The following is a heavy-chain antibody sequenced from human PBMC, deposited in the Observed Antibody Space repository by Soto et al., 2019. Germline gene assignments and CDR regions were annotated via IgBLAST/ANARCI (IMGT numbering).Heavy chain of an antibody. V-gene: IGHV3-23*04. Sequence: EVQLVESGGGLVQPGGSLRLSCAASGFTFSIHAMSWVRQAPGKGLEWVSAISGSGGSTYYADSVKGHFTISRGNSKNTLYLQMNSLRAEDTAVYYCAKSAASEDDYFYYGMDVWGQGTTVTVSS. CDR3: AKSAASEDDYFYYGMDV. CDR1: GFTFSIHA. J-gene: IGHJ6*02. D-gene: IGHD6-25*01. CDR2: ISGSGGST.